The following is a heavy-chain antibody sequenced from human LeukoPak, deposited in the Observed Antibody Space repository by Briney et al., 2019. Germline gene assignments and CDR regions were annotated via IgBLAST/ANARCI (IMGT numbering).Heavy chain of an antibody. J-gene: IGHJ5*02. D-gene: IGHD3-9*01. CDR2: INYSGST. CDR3: ARGKVLRYPKLENWFDP. V-gene: IGHV4-34*01. CDR1: GGSFSGYY. Sequence: KPSETLSLTCAVYGGSFSGYYWSWIRQPPGKGLEWIGEINYSGSTNYNPSLKSRVTISVDTSKNQFSLKLSSVTAADTAVYYCARGKVLRYPKLENWFDPWGQGTLVTVSS.